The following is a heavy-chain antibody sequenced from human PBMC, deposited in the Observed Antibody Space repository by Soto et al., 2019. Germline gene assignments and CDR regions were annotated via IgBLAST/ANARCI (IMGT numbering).Heavy chain of an antibody. V-gene: IGHV3-30-3*01. Sequence: GGALRLSCAAPGFTSTNYAMHWVRQAPGKGLGWVAVISYDGTNKNYADSEKGRSTISRDNYKNTRYLQMHSLTAEDTAVYYFARDLLGEPPVGMDVWGQGATVQVSS. J-gene: IGHJ6*02. CDR1: GFTSTNYA. CDR3: ARDLLGEPPVGMDV. D-gene: IGHD3-10*01. CDR2: ISYDGTNK.